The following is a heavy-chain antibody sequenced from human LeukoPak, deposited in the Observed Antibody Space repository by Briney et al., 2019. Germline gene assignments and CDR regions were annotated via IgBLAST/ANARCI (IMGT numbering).Heavy chain of an antibody. V-gene: IGHV4-34*01. CDR3: AKRGYYDFWSGYYNWFDP. CDR2: INHSGST. D-gene: IGHD3-3*01. J-gene: IGHJ5*02. Sequence: LKPSETLSLTCAVYGGSFSGYYWSWIRQPPGKGLEWIGEINHSGSTNYNPSLKSRVTISVDTSKNQFSLKLSSVTAADTAVYYCAKRGYYDFWSGYYNWFDPWGQGTLVTVSS. CDR1: GGSFSGYY.